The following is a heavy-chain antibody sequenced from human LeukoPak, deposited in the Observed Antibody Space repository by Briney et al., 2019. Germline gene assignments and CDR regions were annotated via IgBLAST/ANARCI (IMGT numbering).Heavy chain of an antibody. V-gene: IGHV4-61*02. J-gene: IGHJ6*03. Sequence: SETLSLTCIVSGGSISSGSYYWSWIRQPAGEGLEWIGRIYTSGSTNYNPSLKSRVTISVDTSKNQFSLKLSSVTAADTAVYYCAREREDPYCSSTSCSLGYYYYYYMDVWGKGTTVTVSS. D-gene: IGHD2-2*01. CDR3: AREREDPYCSSTSCSLGYYYYYYMDV. CDR2: IYTSGST. CDR1: GGSISSGSYY.